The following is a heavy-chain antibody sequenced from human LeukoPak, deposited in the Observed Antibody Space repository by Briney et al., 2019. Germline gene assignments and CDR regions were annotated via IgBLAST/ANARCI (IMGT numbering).Heavy chain of an antibody. V-gene: IGHV3-23*01. CDR3: AKDRSPYSGFDY. J-gene: IGHJ4*02. CDR1: GFTFSSYA. D-gene: IGHD1-26*01. Sequence: GGSLRLSCAASGFTFSSYAMSWVRQAPGKGLEWVSAISGSGGSTYHADSVKGRFTISRDNSKNTLYLQMNSLRAEDTAVYYCAKDRSPYSGFDYWGQGTLVTVSS. CDR2: ISGSGGST.